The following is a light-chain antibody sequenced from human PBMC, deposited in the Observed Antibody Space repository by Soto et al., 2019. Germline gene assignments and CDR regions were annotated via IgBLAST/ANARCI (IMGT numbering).Light chain of an antibody. V-gene: IGKV3-11*01. CDR3: XXRSNWPPFT. J-gene: IGKJ3*01. CDR1: QSVSSY. Sequence: EIVLTQSPATLXXSPGEXATLSCRASQSVSSYLAWYQQKPGQAPRLLIYDASNRATGIPARFSGSGSGTDFTLTISSLEPEDFXVXYXXXRSNWPPFTFGPGTKVDIK. CDR2: DAS.